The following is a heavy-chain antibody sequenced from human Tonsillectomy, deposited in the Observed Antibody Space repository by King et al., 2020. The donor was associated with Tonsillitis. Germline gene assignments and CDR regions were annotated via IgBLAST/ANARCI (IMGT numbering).Heavy chain of an antibody. V-gene: IGHV1-69*12. D-gene: IGHD2-15*01. CDR2: IIPIYGTA. CDR3: ARSQALVGDAFDI. Sequence: QLVQSGAEVKKPGSSVKVSCKASGGTFSSYAISWVRQAPGQGLEWMWGIIPIYGTANYAQKFQGRDTITADEYTSTAYMELSSLRSEDTAVYYCARSQALVGDAFDIWGQGTMVTVSS. CDR1: GGTFSSYA. J-gene: IGHJ3*02.